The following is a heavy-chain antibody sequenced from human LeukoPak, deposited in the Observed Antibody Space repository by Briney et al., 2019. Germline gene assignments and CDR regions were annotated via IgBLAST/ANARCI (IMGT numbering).Heavy chain of an antibody. CDR1: RYTLTGYY. D-gene: IGHD6-13*01. CDR2: INPNSGGT. CDR3: ARVIAAAGPLDY. J-gene: IGHJ4*02. Sequence: ASVKVSRKGSRYTLTGYYVHWVRQAPGQGRAWMGWINPNSGGTYYAQKFRGRVTMTRDTSISTAYMELSRLRSDDTAVYYCARVIAAAGPLDYWGEGTLVTVSS. V-gene: IGHV1-2*02.